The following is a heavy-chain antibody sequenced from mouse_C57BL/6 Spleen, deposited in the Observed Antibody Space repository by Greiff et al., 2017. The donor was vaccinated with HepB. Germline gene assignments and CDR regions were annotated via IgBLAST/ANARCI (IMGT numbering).Heavy chain of an antibody. CDR2: ISDGGSYT. Sequence: DVKLVESGGGLVKPGGSLKLSCAASGFTFSSYAMSWVRQTPEKRLEWVATISDGGSYTYYPDNVKGRFTISRDNAKNNLYLQMSHLKSEDTAMYYCARDGGLRDYFDYWGQGTTLTVSS. CDR1: GFTFSSYA. J-gene: IGHJ2*01. D-gene: IGHD2-4*01. CDR3: ARDGGLRDYFDY. V-gene: IGHV5-4*01.